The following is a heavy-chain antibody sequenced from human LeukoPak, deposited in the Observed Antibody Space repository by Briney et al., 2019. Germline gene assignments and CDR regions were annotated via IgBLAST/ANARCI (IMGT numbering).Heavy chain of an antibody. CDR1: GFTFSNSA. CDR2: LSGSGITT. Sequence: GGSLRLSCAASGFTFSNSAMSWVRQAPGKGLEWVSTLSGSGITTYYADSVKGRFTVSRDNSKNTLYLQMNSLRAEDTAVYYCAKGIYCSGWSYFDYWGRGTLVTVSS. CDR3: AKGIYCSGWSYFDY. V-gene: IGHV3-23*01. J-gene: IGHJ4*01. D-gene: IGHD6-19*01.